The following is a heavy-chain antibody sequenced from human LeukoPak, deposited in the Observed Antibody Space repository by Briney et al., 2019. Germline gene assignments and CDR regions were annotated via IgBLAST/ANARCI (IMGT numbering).Heavy chain of an antibody. CDR2: ISAYNGNT. Sequence: ASVKVSCKASGYTFTSYGISWVRQAPGQGLEWMGWISAYNGNTNYAQKFQGRVTMTRNTSISTAYMELSSLRSEDTAVYYCARGPVVTLDYWGQGTLFTVSS. CDR1: GYTFTSYG. J-gene: IGHJ4*02. V-gene: IGHV1-18*01. CDR3: ARGPVVTLDY. D-gene: IGHD4-23*01.